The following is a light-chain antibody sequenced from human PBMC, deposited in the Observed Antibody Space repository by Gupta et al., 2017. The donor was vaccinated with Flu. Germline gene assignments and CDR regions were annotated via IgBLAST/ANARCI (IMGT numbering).Light chain of an antibody. Sequence: QSPLTQPRSLSGSPGPSVTISCTGTSSDVGGYNYVSWYPQHPGNAPKLMIYHVSQRPSGVPDRFSCSKSGYTASLTISGQEDEDEADYSCCSDAGSYNLVFGGGTKLTVL. J-gene: IGLJ2*01. CDR2: HVS. CDR3: CSDAGSYNLV. CDR1: SSDVGGYNY. V-gene: IGLV2-11*01.